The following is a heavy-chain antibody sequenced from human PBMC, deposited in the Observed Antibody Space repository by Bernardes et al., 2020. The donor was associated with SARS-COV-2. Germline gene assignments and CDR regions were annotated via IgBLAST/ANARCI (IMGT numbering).Heavy chain of an antibody. V-gene: IGHV2-5*02. Sequence: SGPTLVKPTQTLTLTCTFSGFSLSTSGVGVGWIRQPPGKALEWLALIYWDDDKRYSPSLKSRLTITKDTSKNQVVLTMTNMDPVDTATYYCAHRNIAVAGTALDYWGQGTLVTVSS. D-gene: IGHD6-19*01. CDR1: GFSLSTSGVG. CDR3: AHRNIAVAGTALDY. J-gene: IGHJ4*02. CDR2: IYWDDDK.